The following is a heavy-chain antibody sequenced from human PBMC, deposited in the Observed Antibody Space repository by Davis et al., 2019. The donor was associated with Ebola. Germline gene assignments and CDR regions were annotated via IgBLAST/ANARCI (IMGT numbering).Heavy chain of an antibody. CDR3: TAYDSTFRNY. D-gene: IGHD3-22*01. Sequence: GESLKISCAASEFTFATYAMHWVVQAPGMGLEWVSLIIWDGRSTAYADSVRDRFSISRDNSRNFLYLQMNGLRAEDTALYYCTAYDSTFRNYWGQGTRVTVSS. J-gene: IGHJ4*02. V-gene: IGHV3-43D*03. CDR2: IIWDGRST. CDR1: EFTFATYA.